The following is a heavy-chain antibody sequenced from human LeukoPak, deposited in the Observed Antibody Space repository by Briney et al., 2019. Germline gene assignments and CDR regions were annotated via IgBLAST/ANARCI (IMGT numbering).Heavy chain of an antibody. CDR1: GGSISSYY. Sequence: SETLSLTCTVSGGSISSYYWSWIRQPPGKGLEWIGYIYYSGSTNYNPSLKSRVTISVDTSKNQFSLKLSSVTAADTAVYYCASSSYDFWSGYYLFDYWGQGTLVTVSS. CDR3: ASSSYDFWSGYYLFDY. V-gene: IGHV4-59*01. D-gene: IGHD3-3*01. CDR2: IYYSGST. J-gene: IGHJ4*02.